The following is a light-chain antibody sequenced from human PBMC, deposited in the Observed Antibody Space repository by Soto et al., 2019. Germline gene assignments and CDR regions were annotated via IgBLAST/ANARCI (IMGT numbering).Light chain of an antibody. V-gene: IGKV1-5*01. J-gene: IGKJ1*01. Sequence: DIQMTQSPSTLSASVGDRVTITCRASQSISSWLAWYQQKPGKAPKLLIYDVSALKRGVPPRFSGSGSGTEYALTVSTLPSEEFAPYFGQQYNSDQKFGQGTKVDIK. CDR1: QSISSW. CDR2: DVS. CDR3: QQYNSDQK.